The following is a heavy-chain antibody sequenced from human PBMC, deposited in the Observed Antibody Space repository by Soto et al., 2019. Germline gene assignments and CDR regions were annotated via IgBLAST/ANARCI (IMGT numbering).Heavy chain of an antibody. CDR3: ARRESYDILTGYYHFDY. J-gene: IGHJ4*02. D-gene: IGHD3-9*01. Sequence: NLRETLSLTCSVSGGSISSSSYYWGWIRQPPGKGLEWIGNIYYSGSTYYNPSLKSRVTISVDTSKNQFSLKLSSVTAADTAVYYCARRESYDILTGYYHFDYWGQGTLVTVSS. V-gene: IGHV4-39*01. CDR1: GGSISSSSYY. CDR2: IYYSGST.